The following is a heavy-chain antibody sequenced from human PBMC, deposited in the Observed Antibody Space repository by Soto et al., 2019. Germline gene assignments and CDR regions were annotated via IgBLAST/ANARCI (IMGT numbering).Heavy chain of an antibody. CDR2: INADNGNA. Sequence: ASVKVSCKASVYAFTSYAMHWVRQAPGQRLVWMGWINADNGNAKYSQKFQGGFTITRATAASTAYMELSSVRSEDTAVYYCARDPGYCSSTSCYTDAFDIWGQETMVTVSS. CDR3: ARDPGYCSSTSCYTDAFDI. D-gene: IGHD2-2*02. J-gene: IGHJ3*02. CDR1: VYAFTSYA. V-gene: IGHV1-3*01.